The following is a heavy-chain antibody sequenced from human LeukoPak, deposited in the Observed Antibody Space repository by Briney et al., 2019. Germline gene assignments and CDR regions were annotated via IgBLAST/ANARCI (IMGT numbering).Heavy chain of an antibody. V-gene: IGHV4-39*01. D-gene: IGHD3-3*02. CDR1: GGSISSSSYY. CDR3: AGIWPYFDY. CDR2: IYYSGST. J-gene: IGHJ4*02. Sequence: SETLSLTCTVSGGSISSSSYYWGWIHQPPGKGLEWIGSIYYSGSTYYNPSLKSRVTISVDTSKNQFSLKLSSVTAADTAVYYCAGIWPYFDYWGQGTLVTVSS.